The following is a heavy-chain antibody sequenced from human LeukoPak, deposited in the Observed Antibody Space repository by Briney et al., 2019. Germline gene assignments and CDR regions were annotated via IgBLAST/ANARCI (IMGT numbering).Heavy chain of an antibody. V-gene: IGHV4-39*01. CDR2: IYYSGST. CDR3: ARQGDCSGGSCYSSYYYYYMDV. D-gene: IGHD2-15*01. Sequence: SETLSLTCTVSGGSISSSSYYWGWIRQPPGEGLEWIGSIYYSGSTYYNPSLKSRVTISVDTSKNQFSLKLSSVTAADTAVYYCARQGDCSGGSCYSSYYYYYMDVRGKGTTVTVSS. J-gene: IGHJ6*03. CDR1: GGSISSSSYY.